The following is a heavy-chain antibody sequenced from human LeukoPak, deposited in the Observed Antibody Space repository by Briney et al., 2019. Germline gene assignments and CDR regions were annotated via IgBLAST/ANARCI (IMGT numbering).Heavy chain of an antibody. CDR2: ISGGDNK. J-gene: IGHJ4*02. D-gene: IGHD6-6*01. Sequence: GGPLRLSCAASGFTFSSYAMSWVRQAPGKGVEGVAAISGGDNKYHADSVKGRFTISRDNSKNTLYLQMNSLRAEDTAVYYCARHLVLLLAYFDYWGQGALVTVSS. CDR3: ARHLVLLLAYFDY. CDR1: GFTFSSYA. V-gene: IGHV3-23*01.